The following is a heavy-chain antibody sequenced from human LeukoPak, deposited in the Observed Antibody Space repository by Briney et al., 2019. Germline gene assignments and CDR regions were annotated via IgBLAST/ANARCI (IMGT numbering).Heavy chain of an antibody. CDR2: ISYDGSNK. CDR3: AKVGVATEYYYYYYGMDV. V-gene: IGHV3-30*18. CDR1: GFTFSSYG. D-gene: IGHD5-12*01. J-gene: IGHJ6*04. Sequence: GGSLRLSCAASGFTFSSYGMHWVRQAPGKGLEWVAVISYDGSNKYYADSVKGRFTISRDNSENTLYLQMNSLRAEDTAVYYCAKVGVATEYYYYYYGMDVWGKGTTVTVSS.